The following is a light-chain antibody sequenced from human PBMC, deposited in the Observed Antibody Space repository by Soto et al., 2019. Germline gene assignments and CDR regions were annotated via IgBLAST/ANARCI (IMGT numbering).Light chain of an antibody. CDR1: QSVSSSY. V-gene: IGKV3-20*01. J-gene: IGKJ5*01. CDR2: GAS. Sequence: EIVLTQSPGTLSLSPGERATLSCRASQSVSSSYLAWYQQKPGQAPRLLIYGASSRATGIPDRFSGSGSGTDFTLTISRLEPEDFAVYYCSGITFGQGTRIEIK. CDR3: SGIT.